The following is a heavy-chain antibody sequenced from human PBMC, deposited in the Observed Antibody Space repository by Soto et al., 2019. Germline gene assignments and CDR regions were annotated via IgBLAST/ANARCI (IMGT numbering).Heavy chain of an antibody. CDR3: ARVGRGYSGYDSGWFDP. J-gene: IGHJ5*02. CDR2: ISAYNGNT. V-gene: IGHV1-18*01. Sequence: GASVKVSCKASGYTFTSYGISWVRQAPGQGLEWMGWISAYNGNTNYAQKLQGRVTMTTDTSTSTAYMELSSLRSEDTAVYYCARVGRGYSGYDSGWFDPWGQGTLVTVSS. D-gene: IGHD5-12*01. CDR1: GYTFTSYG.